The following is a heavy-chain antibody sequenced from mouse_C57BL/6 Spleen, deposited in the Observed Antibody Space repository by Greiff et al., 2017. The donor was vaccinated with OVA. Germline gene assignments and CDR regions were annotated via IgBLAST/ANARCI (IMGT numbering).Heavy chain of an antibody. CDR3: VRATGGFAY. CDR1: GYAFTNYL. V-gene: IGHV1-54*01. CDR2: INPGSGGT. J-gene: IGHJ3*01. D-gene: IGHD1-2*01. Sequence: VQLQQSGAELVRPGTSVKVSCKASGYAFTNYLIEWVKQRPGQGLEWIGVINPGSGGTNYNEKFKGKATLTADKSSSTAYMQLSSLTSEDSAVYFCVRATGGFAYWGQGTLVTVSA.